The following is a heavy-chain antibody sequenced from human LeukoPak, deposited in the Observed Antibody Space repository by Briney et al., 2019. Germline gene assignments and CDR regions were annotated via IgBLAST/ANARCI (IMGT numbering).Heavy chain of an antibody. CDR3: AKHYTMIVVVNFDY. CDR1: GFTFSSYW. CDR2: INPEGSTT. Sequence: GGSLRLPCAASGFTFSSYWMHWVRQSPGKGLVWVSRINPEGSTTNYADSVKGRFTISRDNSKNTLYLQMNSLRAEDTAVYYCAKHYTMIVVVNFDYWGQGTLVTVSS. J-gene: IGHJ4*02. V-gene: IGHV3-74*01. D-gene: IGHD3-22*01.